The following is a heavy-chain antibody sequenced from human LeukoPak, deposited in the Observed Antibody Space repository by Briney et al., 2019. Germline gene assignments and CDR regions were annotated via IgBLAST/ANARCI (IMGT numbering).Heavy chain of an antibody. CDR3: ARHGGSGSFDF. CDR1: GGSVSSYY. Sequence: PSETLSLTCTVSGGSVSSYYWSWIRRPPGRGLGWIAYLSHSGSSDSNPSLTSRVTTLVDTSKNQFSLKLTSVTAADTAVYYCARHGGSGSFDFWGQGTLVTVSS. D-gene: IGHD3-3*01. V-gene: IGHV4-59*02. J-gene: IGHJ4*02. CDR2: LSHSGSS.